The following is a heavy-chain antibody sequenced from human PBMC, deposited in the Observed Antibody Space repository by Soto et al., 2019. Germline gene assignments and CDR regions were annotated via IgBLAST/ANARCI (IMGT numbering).Heavy chain of an antibody. CDR2: INIYNGNT. V-gene: IGHV1-18*01. CDR1: GYTFTNYG. CDR3: ARTLPPIDY. J-gene: IGHJ4*02. D-gene: IGHD1-26*01. Sequence: QVQLVQSGAEVKKPGDSVKVSCKASGYTFTNYGISWVRQAPGQGLEWMGWINIYNGNTKYAQKLQGRVTVTTDTSTSTAFMELRSLRSDDTAVYYCARTLPPIDYWGQGTLVTVSS.